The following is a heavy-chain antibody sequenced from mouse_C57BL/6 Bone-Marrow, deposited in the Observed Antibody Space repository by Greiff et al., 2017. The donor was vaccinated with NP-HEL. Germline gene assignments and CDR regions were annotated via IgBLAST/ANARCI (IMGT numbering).Heavy chain of an antibody. D-gene: IGHD1-1*01. CDR3: ARKGNYYGSSPWFAY. Sequence: QVQLQQSGAELMKPGASVKLSCKATGYTFTGYWIEWVKQRPGHGLEWIGEILPGRGSTNYNEKFQGKATFTAATSSNTAYMQLSSLTTEDSAIYYCARKGNYYGSSPWFAYWGQGTLVTVSA. V-gene: IGHV1-9*01. J-gene: IGHJ3*01. CDR2: ILPGRGST. CDR1: GYTFTGYW.